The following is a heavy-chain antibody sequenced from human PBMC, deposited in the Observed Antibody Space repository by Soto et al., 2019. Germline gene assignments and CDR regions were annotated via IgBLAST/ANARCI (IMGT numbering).Heavy chain of an antibody. CDR3: AKGDNLGPKTGYAFDP. D-gene: IGHD5-12*01. Sequence: STTLSGTCAISGEGVSSNTASWNWIGQSPSRGLEWLGRTYFRCKWYNDYAVSVKSRIIINPDTSNNQFSLQLNSVTPEDTAVYFCAKGDNLGPKTGYAFDPWGQGIMVTVSS. CDR1: GEGVSSNTAS. V-gene: IGHV6-1*01. J-gene: IGHJ5*02. CDR2: TYFRCKWYN.